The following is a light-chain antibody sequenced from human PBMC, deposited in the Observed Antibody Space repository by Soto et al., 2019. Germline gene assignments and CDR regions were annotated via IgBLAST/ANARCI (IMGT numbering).Light chain of an antibody. CDR2: DTN. J-gene: IGLJ2*01. CDR3: GTWDTRLSVVV. CDR1: GSNIGKND. Sequence: QSVLTQPPSVSAAPGQKVTISCTGSGSNIGKNDVSWYLQLPGAAPQHLMYDTNNRPSGSPDRFSGSKTGTSATLGITGLLTGDEADYFCGTWDTRLSVVVFGGGTQLTVL. V-gene: IGLV1-51*01.